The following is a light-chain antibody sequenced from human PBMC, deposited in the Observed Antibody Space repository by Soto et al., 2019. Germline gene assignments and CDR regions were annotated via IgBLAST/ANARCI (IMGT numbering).Light chain of an antibody. CDR2: TNN. CDR1: SSNIGSHL. V-gene: IGLV1-44*01. Sequence: QAVVTQPPSVSGTPGQRVTISCSGSSSNIGSHLVNWYQQVPGTAPRLLIYTNNQRPSGVPDRFSDSKSGTSASLAISGLQSEDEAHYYCATWDASLQSGVFGGGTKLTVL. CDR3: ATWDASLQSGV. J-gene: IGLJ3*02.